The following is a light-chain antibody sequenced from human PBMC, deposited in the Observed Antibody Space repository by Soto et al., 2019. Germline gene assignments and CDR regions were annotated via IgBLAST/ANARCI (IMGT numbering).Light chain of an antibody. V-gene: IGLV2-14*03. J-gene: IGLJ2*01. Sequence: QSVLTQPASVSGSPGQSIAISCNGTSSDIGTYDYVSWYQQHPGKAPKLMLFDVNHRPSGVSDRFFGSKSGNTASLTISGLQAEDEADYYWSSYTTSSSVIFGGGTKLTVL. CDR2: DVN. CDR3: SSYTTSSSVI. CDR1: SSDIGTYDY.